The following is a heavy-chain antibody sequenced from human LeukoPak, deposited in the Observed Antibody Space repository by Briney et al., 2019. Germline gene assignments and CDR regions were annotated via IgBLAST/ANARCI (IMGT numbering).Heavy chain of an antibody. CDR2: IKQDGSEK. V-gene: IGHV3-7*01. J-gene: IGHJ4*02. D-gene: IGHD6-19*01. CDR3: ARDKGSSGWNEFDY. Sequence: GGSLRLSCAASGFTFSSYWMSWVRQAPGKGLEWVANIKQDGSEKYYVDSVKGRFTISRDNAKNSLYLQMNSLRAEDTAVYYCARDKGSSGWNEFDYWGQGTLVSVSS. CDR1: GFTFSSYW.